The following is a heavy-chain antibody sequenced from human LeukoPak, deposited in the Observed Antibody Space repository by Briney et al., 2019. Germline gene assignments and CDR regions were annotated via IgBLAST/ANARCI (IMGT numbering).Heavy chain of an antibody. V-gene: IGHV3-30*03. CDR1: GFTFSSYG. CDR3: AIGGRYCSSTSCYANAFDY. D-gene: IGHD2-2*01. CDR2: ISYDGSNK. Sequence: GRSLGLSCAASGFTFSSYGMHWVRQAPGKGLEWVAVISYDGSNKYYADSVKGRFTISRDNSKNTLYLQMNSLRAEDTAVYYCAIGGRYCSSTSCYANAFDYWGQGTLVTVSS. J-gene: IGHJ4*02.